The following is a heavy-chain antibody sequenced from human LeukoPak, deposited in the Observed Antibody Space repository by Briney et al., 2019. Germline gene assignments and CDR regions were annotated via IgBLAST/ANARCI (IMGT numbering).Heavy chain of an antibody. CDR2: ISSSSDYI. CDR1: EFTFSSYN. Sequence: PGGSLRLSCAASEFTFSSYNMNWVRQAPGKGLEWVSSISSSSDYIYYADSVKGRFTISRDNAKNSLYLQMKSLRAEDTAVYYCARAHYYDSSGLDFWGQGTLVTVSS. J-gene: IGHJ4*02. CDR3: ARAHYYDSSGLDF. V-gene: IGHV3-21*01. D-gene: IGHD3-22*01.